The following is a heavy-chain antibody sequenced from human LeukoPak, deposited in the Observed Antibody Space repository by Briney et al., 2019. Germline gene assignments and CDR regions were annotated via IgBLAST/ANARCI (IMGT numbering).Heavy chain of an antibody. V-gene: IGHV4-34*01. CDR3: ARGRYYYDSSGYSRRRFDP. D-gene: IGHD3-22*01. J-gene: IGHJ5*02. CDR2: INHSGST. Sequence: KPSETLSLTCAVYGGSFSGYYWSWIRQPPGKGLEWIGEINHSGSTNYNPSLKSRVTISVDTSKNQFSLKLSSVTAADTAVYYCARGRYYYDSSGYSRRRFDPWGQGTLVTV. CDR1: GGSFSGYY.